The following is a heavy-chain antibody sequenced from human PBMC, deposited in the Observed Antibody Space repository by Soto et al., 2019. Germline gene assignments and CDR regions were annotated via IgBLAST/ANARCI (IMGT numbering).Heavy chain of an antibody. CDR2: MRSKGSGGTS. CDR1: GFTFGDYA. J-gene: IGHJ3*01. CDR3: TRHQPITP. V-gene: IGHV3-49*04. Sequence: GGSLGLSCTVSGFTFGDYAMSWVRQAPGKGLEWVGFMRSKGSGGTSEYAASVKGRFTFSRDDSKSIAYLQMNSLKTEDTAVYYCTRHQPITPWGQGTMVTVSS. D-gene: IGHD3-10*01.